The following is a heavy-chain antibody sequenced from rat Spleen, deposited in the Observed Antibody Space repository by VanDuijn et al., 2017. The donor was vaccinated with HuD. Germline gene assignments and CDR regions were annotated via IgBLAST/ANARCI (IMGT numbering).Heavy chain of an antibody. D-gene: IGHD1-2*01. CDR1: GFTFSDYY. Sequence: EVQLVESGGGLVQPGRSLKLSCAASGFTFSDYYMAWVRQALKKGLEWVASISYEGSSTYYGDSVKGRFTISRDNAKSTLYMQMNSLRSEDTATYYCARRVYYYSSYRKPDYFDYWGQGVMVTVSS. J-gene: IGHJ2*01. V-gene: IGHV5-22*01. CDR2: ISYEGSST. CDR3: ARRVYYYSSYRKPDYFDY.